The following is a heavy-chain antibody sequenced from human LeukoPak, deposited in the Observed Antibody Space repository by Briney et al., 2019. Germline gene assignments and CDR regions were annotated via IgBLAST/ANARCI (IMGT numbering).Heavy chain of an antibody. J-gene: IGHJ4*02. Sequence: PGGSLRLSWAASGFTLSSDSMHWGRQAPGKGVEWGAFIRYDGSNKYSADSVKGRFTISRDNSKNTLYLQMNSLRAEDTAVYYCAKGGYSSGWLDYWGQGTLGTVS. D-gene: IGHD6-19*01. V-gene: IGHV3-30*02. CDR1: GFTLSSDS. CDR3: AKGGYSSGWLDY. CDR2: IRYDGSNK.